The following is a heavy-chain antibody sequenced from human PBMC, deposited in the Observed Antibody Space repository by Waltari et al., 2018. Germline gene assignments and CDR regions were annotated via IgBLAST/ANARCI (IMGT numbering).Heavy chain of an antibody. CDR2: IVPIFGTA. CDR1: GGTFSSYA. D-gene: IGHD3-10*01. J-gene: IGHJ4*02. CDR3: ARGAFGEPSTPRFDY. Sequence: QVQLVQSGAEVKKPGSSVKVSCTASGGTFSSYAISWVRQAPGQGLEWMGGIVPIFGTATCAQKFQGRVTSTADESTSTAYMELSSLRSEDTAVYYCARGAFGEPSTPRFDYWGQGTLVTVSS. V-gene: IGHV1-69*01.